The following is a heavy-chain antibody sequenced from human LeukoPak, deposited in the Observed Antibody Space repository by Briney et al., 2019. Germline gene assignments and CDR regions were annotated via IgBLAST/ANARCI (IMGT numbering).Heavy chain of an antibody. CDR3: ARGAEGVAATDSNFDY. D-gene: IGHD6-13*01. CDR1: GFTFSSYS. Sequence: PGGSLRLSCAASGFTFSSYSMNWVRQAPGKGLEWVSSISSSSSYIYSADSVKGRFTISRDNARNSLYLQMNSLRAEDTAVFYCARGAEGVAATDSNFDYWGQGTLVTVSS. J-gene: IGHJ4*02. V-gene: IGHV3-21*01. CDR2: ISSSSSYI.